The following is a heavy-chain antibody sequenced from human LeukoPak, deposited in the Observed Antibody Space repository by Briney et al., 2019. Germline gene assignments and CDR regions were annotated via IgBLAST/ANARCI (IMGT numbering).Heavy chain of an antibody. CDR1: GFTFSSYG. Sequence: PGRSLRLSCAASGFTFSSYGMHWVRQAPGKRLEWVAVISYDGSNKYYADSVKGRFTISRDNSKNTLYLQMNSLRAEDTAVYYCAKDFGCSSTSCYPYFDYWGQGTLVTVSS. J-gene: IGHJ4*02. CDR3: AKDFGCSSTSCYPYFDY. V-gene: IGHV3-30*18. CDR2: ISYDGSNK. D-gene: IGHD2-2*01.